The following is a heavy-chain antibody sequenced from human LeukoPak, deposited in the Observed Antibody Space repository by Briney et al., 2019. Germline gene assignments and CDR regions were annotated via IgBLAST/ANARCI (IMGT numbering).Heavy chain of an antibody. CDR1: GDSISRSRHF. CDR3: ARHLLSGSSFVPFDY. V-gene: IGHV4-39*01. Sequence: SETLSLTCNVSGDSISRSRHFWAWIRQSPGRGLEWIGYINNSGRTYYNPSLKSRVTISVDTSKNQFSLRLSSVTAADTAVYYCARHLLSGSSFVPFDYWGQGTLVTVSS. J-gene: IGHJ4*02. D-gene: IGHD3-10*01. CDR2: INNSGRT.